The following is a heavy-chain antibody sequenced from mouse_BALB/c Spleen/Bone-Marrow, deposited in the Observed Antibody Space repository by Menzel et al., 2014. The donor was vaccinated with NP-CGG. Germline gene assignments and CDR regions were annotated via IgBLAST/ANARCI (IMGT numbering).Heavy chain of an antibody. CDR3: ARWLLPYGLDY. J-gene: IGHJ4*01. Sequence: EVQLQQSGAELVKPGASVKLSCTASGFNIKDTYMHWVKQRPEQGLEWIGRIDPANGNTKYDPKFQGRATITADTSSITAYLQLSSLTSEDTAVYYCARWLLPYGLDYWGQGTSVTVSS. CDR2: IDPANGNT. D-gene: IGHD2-3*01. CDR1: GFNIKDTY. V-gene: IGHV14-3*02.